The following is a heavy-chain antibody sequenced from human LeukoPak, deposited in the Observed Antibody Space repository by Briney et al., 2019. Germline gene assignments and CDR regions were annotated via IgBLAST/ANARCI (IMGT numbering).Heavy chain of an antibody. D-gene: IGHD6-19*01. CDR3: AKGSSSGWYVFCFDY. J-gene: IGHJ4*02. Sequence: PGRSLRLSCAASGFTFSSYGMHWVRQAPGKGLEWVAVISYDGSNKYYADSVKGRFTISRDNSKNTLYLQMNSLRAEDTAVYYCAKGSSSGWYVFCFDYWGQGTLVTVSS. CDR2: ISYDGSNK. V-gene: IGHV3-30*18. CDR1: GFTFSSYG.